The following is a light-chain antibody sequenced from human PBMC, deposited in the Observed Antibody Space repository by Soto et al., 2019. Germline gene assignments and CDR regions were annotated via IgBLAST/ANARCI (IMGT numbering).Light chain of an antibody. CDR1: QGIGTY. Sequence: DIQLTQSPSSLSASVGDRVTITCRASQGIGTYVAWFRQKPGQAPKSLIYSAFSLQSGVPSKFSGSGSGTDFTLTISSLQPEDSATYYCRQYYKFPRTFGQGTKVDIK. CDR3: RQYYKFPRT. J-gene: IGKJ1*01. V-gene: IGKV1-16*02. CDR2: SAF.